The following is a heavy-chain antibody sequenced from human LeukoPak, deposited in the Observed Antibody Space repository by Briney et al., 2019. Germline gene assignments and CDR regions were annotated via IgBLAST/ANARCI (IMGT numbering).Heavy chain of an antibody. D-gene: IGHD6-19*01. CDR3: ARWYSSGWAFDY. CDR1: GGTISSYY. Sequence: SETLSLTCTVSGGTISSYYWNWIRQPPGKGLEWIGYIHYSGSTKYNPSLKSRVTISVDTSKNQFSLKLSSVTAADTAVYYCARWYSSGWAFDYWGQGALVTVSS. CDR2: IHYSGST. J-gene: IGHJ4*02. V-gene: IGHV4-59*08.